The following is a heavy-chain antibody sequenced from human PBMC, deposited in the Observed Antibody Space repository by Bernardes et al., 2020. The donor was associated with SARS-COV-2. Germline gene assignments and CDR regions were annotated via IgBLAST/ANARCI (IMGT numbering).Heavy chain of an antibody. CDR3: ARGEAVTILGVPIRGRWYFDL. Sequence: GGSLRLSCAASGFIVRNTYLTWVRQAPGKGLEWVSVIYSDGTTFYTDSVKGRFTISRDNSKNTLYLQMNSLRVEDAAVYYCARGEAVTILGVPIRGRWYFDLWGRGTQVSVSS. CDR1: GFIVRNTY. V-gene: IGHV3-66*02. J-gene: IGHJ2*01. CDR2: IYSDGTT. D-gene: IGHD3-3*01.